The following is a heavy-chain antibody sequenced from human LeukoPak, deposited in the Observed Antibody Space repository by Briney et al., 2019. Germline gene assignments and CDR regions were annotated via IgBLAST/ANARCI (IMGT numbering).Heavy chain of an antibody. CDR1: GFTFSTYW. Sequence: GGSLRLSCAASGFTFSTYWMTWARQAPGKGLEWVANIMHDGSEKHYVDSVKGRFTISRDNARNSLYLQINSLRAEDTAVYYCARGVAGGYQNAHFDYWGQGTLVTVSS. D-gene: IGHD3-22*01. CDR3: ARGVAGGYQNAHFDY. CDR2: IMHDGSEK. J-gene: IGHJ4*02. V-gene: IGHV3-7*05.